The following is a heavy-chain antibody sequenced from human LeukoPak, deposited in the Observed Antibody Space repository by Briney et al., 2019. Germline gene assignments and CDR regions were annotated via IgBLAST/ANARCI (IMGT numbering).Heavy chain of an antibody. CDR2: TKEDDSAK. D-gene: IGHD6-19*01. CDR1: GFTFSTFW. CDR3: ARGGSSGVPMSWFDL. Sequence: PGGSLRLSCAASGFTFSTFWMRWVRQAPGQGLEWVANTKEDDSAKYYADSVEGRFTISRDNAKNLLYLQMDSLRPEDTGVYYCARGGSSGVPMSWFDLWGQGTLVTVSS. V-gene: IGHV3-7*05. J-gene: IGHJ5*02.